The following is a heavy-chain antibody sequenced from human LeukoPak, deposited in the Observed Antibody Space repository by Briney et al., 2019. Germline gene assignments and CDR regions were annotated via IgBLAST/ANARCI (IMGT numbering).Heavy chain of an antibody. V-gene: IGHV1-8*01. CDR1: GYTFTSYD. Sequence: ASVKVSCKASGYTFTSYDISWVRQATGQGLEWMGWMNPNSGNTGYAQKFQGRVTMTRNTSISTAYMELSSLRSEDTAVYYCARDSSSWYDSNWFDPWGQGTLVTVSS. CDR3: ARDSSSWYDSNWFDP. J-gene: IGHJ5*02. CDR2: MNPNSGNT. D-gene: IGHD6-13*01.